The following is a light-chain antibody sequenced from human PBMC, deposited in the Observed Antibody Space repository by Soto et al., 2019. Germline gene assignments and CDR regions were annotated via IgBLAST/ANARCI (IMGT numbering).Light chain of an antibody. Sequence: EVGMSLSPATLSVYKGGRATLSCRASQSISGTLAWYQQKPGQAPRLLIYGASTRATSFPARFSGSGSGTEFTLTINSLQSGDCATYYCQEYHTRPITF. V-gene: IGKV3-15*01. CDR1: QSISGT. CDR2: GAS. J-gene: IGKJ3*01. CDR3: QEYHTRPIT.